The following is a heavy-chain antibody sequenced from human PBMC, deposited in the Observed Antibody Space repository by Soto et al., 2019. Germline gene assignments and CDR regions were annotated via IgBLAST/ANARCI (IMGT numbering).Heavy chain of an antibody. CDR2: IYSSGST. V-gene: IGHV4-59*01. J-gene: IGHJ4*02. CDR3: ARDSTKKLVAARLGY. Sequence: PSETLSLTCTVSGGSISNYYWSWIRQPPGKGLEWIGYIYSSGSTPYNPSLQSRVPISADTSKNQVSLKVNSVTAADTAVYYCARDSTKKLVAARLGYWGQGTLVTVSS. CDR1: GGSISNYY. D-gene: IGHD6-6*01.